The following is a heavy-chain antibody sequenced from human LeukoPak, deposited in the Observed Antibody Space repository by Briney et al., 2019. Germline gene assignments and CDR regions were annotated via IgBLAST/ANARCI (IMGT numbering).Heavy chain of an antibody. CDR3: ARVKGDILGWDAFDI. Sequence: PGGSLRLSCAASGFTFDDYGMSWVRQAPGKGLEWVSGINWNGGSTGYADSVKGRFTISRDNAKNSLYLQMNSLRAEDTALYYCARVKGDILGWDAFDIWGQGTMVTVSS. J-gene: IGHJ3*02. CDR1: GFTFDDYG. V-gene: IGHV3-20*04. D-gene: IGHD3-9*01. CDR2: INWNGGST.